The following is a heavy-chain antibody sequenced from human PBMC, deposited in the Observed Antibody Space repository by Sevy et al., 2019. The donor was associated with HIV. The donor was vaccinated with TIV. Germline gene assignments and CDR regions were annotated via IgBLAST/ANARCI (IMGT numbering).Heavy chain of an antibody. CDR3: ARAVYASKVVFTNGFDY. J-gene: IGHJ4*02. CDR1: GFTFGTYA. Sequence: GGSLRLSCAASGFTFGTYAMSWVRQAPGKGLGWVSTISGSGGRTNYADSVKGRFTISRDNSKNTLYLQVSSLRAEDTAVYYCARAVYASKVVFTNGFDYWGKGTLVTVSS. D-gene: IGHD3-22*01. CDR2: ISGSGGRT. V-gene: IGHV3-23*01.